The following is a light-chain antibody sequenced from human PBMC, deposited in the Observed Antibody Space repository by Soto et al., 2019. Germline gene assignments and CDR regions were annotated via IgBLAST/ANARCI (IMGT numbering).Light chain of an antibody. J-gene: IGLJ1*01. Sequence: QSVLTQPASVSGSPGQSITISCTGISSDVGDYNYVSWYQQHPDKAPKLIIYEVHYRPSGVSNRFSGSKSGNTASLTISGLQTEDEADYYCSSYTTNSGYVFGTGTKVTVL. V-gene: IGLV2-14*01. CDR2: EVH. CDR1: SSDVGDYNY. CDR3: SSYTTNSGYV.